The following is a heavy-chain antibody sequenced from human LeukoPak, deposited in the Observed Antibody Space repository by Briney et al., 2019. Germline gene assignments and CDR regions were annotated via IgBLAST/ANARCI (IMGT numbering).Heavy chain of an antibody. Sequence: SETLSLTCTVSGGSISSYYWSWFRQPPGKGLEWFGYIYYSGSTNYNPSLKSRVTISVDTSKNQFSLKLSSVTAADTAVYYCARGSRTMVYYYGMDVWGKGTTVTVSS. J-gene: IGHJ6*04. CDR3: ARGSRTMVYYYGMDV. D-gene: IGHD3-10*01. CDR2: IYYSGST. V-gene: IGHV4-59*01. CDR1: GGSISSYY.